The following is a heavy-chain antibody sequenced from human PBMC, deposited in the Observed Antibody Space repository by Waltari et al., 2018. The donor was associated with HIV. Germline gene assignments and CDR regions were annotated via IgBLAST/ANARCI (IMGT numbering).Heavy chain of an antibody. CDR2: IDQDGSRI. D-gene: IGHD2-21*02. J-gene: IGHJ4*02. CDR1: GFSFRTYG. V-gene: IGHV3-74*01. Sequence: EVQLVESGGGLVRPGLSLRLSCAACGFSFRTYGMHWVRQVPGKGPVWVSRIDQDGSRISYADSVKGRFTISRDNARNILYLQMNSPRVEDTAVYYCARMTSPYFIDYWGLGTLVTVSS. CDR3: ARMTSPYFIDY.